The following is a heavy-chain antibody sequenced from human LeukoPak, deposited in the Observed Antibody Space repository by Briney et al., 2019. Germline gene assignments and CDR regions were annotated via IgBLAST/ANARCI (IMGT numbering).Heavy chain of an antibody. V-gene: IGHV3-53*05. Sequence: PGGSLRLSCAASGFTVSSNYMSWVRQAPGKGLEWVSVIYSGGSTYYADSVKGRFTISRDNAKNSLYLQLNSLRAEDMALYYCARGRYYHDTSGYYSLDYWGQGTLVTVSS. D-gene: IGHD3-22*01. CDR3: ARGRYYHDTSGYYSLDY. CDR2: IYSGGST. J-gene: IGHJ4*02. CDR1: GFTVSSNY.